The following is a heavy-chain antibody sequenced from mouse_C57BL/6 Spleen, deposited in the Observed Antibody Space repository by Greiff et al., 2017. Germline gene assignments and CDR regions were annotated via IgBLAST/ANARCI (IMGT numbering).Heavy chain of an antibody. CDR2: IDTNSGGT. CDR3: AGGDDYTWFAY. Sequence: VQLQQPGAELVKPGASVKLSCKASGYTFTSYWMHWVKQRPGRGLEWIGRIDTNSGGTKYNEKFKSKATLTVDKPSRTAYMHLSSLTSEDSAVFYCAGGDDYTWFAYWGQGTLVTVSA. D-gene: IGHD2-4*01. J-gene: IGHJ3*01. CDR1: GYTFTSYW. V-gene: IGHV1-72*01.